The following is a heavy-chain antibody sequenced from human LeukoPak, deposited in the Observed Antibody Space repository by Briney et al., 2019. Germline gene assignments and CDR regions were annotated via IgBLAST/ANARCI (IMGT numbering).Heavy chain of an antibody. Sequence: ASVKVSCAASGGTFSSSAISWVRQAPGQGVEWVGGIIPIFGTANYAQKFQGRVTITADESTSTAYMELSSLRSEDTAVYYCARGTKYYYDSSGRGDYWGQGTLVTVSS. CDR1: GGTFSSSA. CDR2: IIPIFGTA. CDR3: ARGTKYYYDSSGRGDY. J-gene: IGHJ4*02. V-gene: IGHV1-69*13. D-gene: IGHD3-22*01.